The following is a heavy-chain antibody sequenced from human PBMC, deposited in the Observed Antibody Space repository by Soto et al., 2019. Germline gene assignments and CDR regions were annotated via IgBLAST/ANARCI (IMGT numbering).Heavy chain of an antibody. CDR1: GFSFNIRW. CDR3: GSDRQYGMDV. J-gene: IGHJ6*02. V-gene: IGHV3-74*01. Sequence: GGSLRLSCAASGFSFNIRWMHWVRQAPGKGLVWVAHVNADGSTTTYADSVKGRFTISRDNAKNTLYLQMNSLRAEDAAVYYCGSDRQYGMDVWGQGTTVTVSS. CDR2: VNADGSTT.